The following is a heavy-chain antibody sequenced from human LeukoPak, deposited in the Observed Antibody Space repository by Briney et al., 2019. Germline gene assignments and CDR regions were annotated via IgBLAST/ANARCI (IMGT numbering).Heavy chain of an antibody. D-gene: IGHD1-14*01. Sequence: SETLSLTCTVSGGSISSGSYYWSCIRQPAGKGLEWNGSIYTSGSTNYNPTLKRRVTISDDTSKNQFSLKLSSVTAADTAVYYCARDSGQYWYFDLWGRGTLVTVSS. V-gene: IGHV4-61*02. CDR1: GGSISSGSYY. CDR2: IYTSGST. J-gene: IGHJ2*01. CDR3: ARDSGQYWYFDL.